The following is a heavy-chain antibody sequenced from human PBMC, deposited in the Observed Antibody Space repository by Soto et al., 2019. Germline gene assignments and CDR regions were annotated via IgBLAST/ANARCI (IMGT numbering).Heavy chain of an antibody. Sequence: QVQLVESGGDVVQPGRSLRLSCAASGFTFSFYDMHWVRQAPGKGLEWVAVISYNGRNKHYVDSVKGRFTISRDNSKDTMNRQMDSLRPDDSAVYYCAKQAKNGDRSQIYFDSWGQGTLVTVSS. V-gene: IGHV3-30*18. CDR1: GFTFSFYD. J-gene: IGHJ4*02. CDR2: ISYNGRNK. D-gene: IGHD2-8*01. CDR3: AKQAKNGDRSQIYFDS.